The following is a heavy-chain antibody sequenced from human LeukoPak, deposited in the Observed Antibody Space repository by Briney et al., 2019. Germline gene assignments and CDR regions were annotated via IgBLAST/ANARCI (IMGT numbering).Heavy chain of an antibody. CDR1: GFTFSSYE. Sequence: GGSLRLSCAASGFTFSSYEMNWVRQAPGKGLEWVSYISSSGSTIYYADSVKGRFTISRDNANNSLYLRMNSPRAEDTAVYYCARESGYRGDAFDIWGQGTMVTVSS. J-gene: IGHJ3*02. CDR3: ARESGYRGDAFDI. CDR2: ISSSGSTI. D-gene: IGHD5-18*01. V-gene: IGHV3-48*03.